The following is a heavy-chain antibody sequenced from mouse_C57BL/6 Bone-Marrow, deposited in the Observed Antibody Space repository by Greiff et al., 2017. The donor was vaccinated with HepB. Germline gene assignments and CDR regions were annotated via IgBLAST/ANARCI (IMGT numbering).Heavy chain of an antibody. V-gene: IGHV5-6*01. Sequence: EVQVVESGGDLVKPGGSLKLSCAASGFTFSSYGMSWVRQTPDKRLEWVATISSGGSYTYYPDSVKGRFTNSRDNAKNTLYLQMSSLKSEDTAMYYCARKKRQLLRDWYFDVWGTGTTVTVSS. J-gene: IGHJ1*03. D-gene: IGHD1-1*01. CDR2: ISSGGSYT. CDR1: GFTFSSYG. CDR3: ARKKRQLLRDWYFDV.